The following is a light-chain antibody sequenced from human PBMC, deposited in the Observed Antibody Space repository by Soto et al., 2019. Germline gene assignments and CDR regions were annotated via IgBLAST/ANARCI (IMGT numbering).Light chain of an antibody. CDR1: QTISSY. CDR2: AAS. V-gene: IGKV1-39*01. Sequence: DLQMTQSPSSLSASVGDRVTITCRASQTISSYLNWYQQKPGRAPKLLIYAASSLQNGVPSSFSGSGSGTDFTLTISSLQPEDFATYYCQQSYSTPFTFGPGTTVDIK. J-gene: IGKJ3*01. CDR3: QQSYSTPFT.